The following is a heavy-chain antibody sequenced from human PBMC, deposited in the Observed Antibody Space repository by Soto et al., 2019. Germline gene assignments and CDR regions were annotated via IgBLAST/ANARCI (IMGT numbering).Heavy chain of an antibody. CDR1: GFNFDDYA. V-gene: IGHV3-9*01. CDR2: NSWSSVTF. Sequence: GGSLRLSCAASGFNFDDYAMHWVRQAPGKGLEWVSGNSWSSVTFDYADSVKGRFTISRDNAKNSLYLQMNSQRAEDTAFYYCAKDHDEDFGYDLDYFGYWGQGT. J-gene: IGHJ4*02. D-gene: IGHD5-12*01. CDR3: AKDHDEDFGYDLDYFGY.